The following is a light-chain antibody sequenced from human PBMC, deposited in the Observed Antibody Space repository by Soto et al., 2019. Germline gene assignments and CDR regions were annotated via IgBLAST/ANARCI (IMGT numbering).Light chain of an antibody. CDR2: DVS. Sequence: QSVLTQPASVSGAPGQSITISCTGTDSDVGGFNYVSWCQQYPGKAPKLMIYDVSDRPSGVSNRFSGSKSGNTASLTISGLQAEDEADYYCSSYTAYTTYVFGTGTKVTVL. CDR1: DSDVGGFNY. V-gene: IGLV2-14*03. J-gene: IGLJ1*01. CDR3: SSYTAYTTYV.